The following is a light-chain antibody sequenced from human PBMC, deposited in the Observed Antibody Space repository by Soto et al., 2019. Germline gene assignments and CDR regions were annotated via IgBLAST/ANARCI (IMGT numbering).Light chain of an antibody. CDR1: QSFSSN. CDR2: GAS. CDR3: QQYNTWTQT. Sequence: EIVMTQSPATLSVSPGERATLSCRASQSFSSNLAWYQQKPGQAPSLLIYGASTRATGIPARFSGSVSGTEFTLTIRSLQSEDFAVYYCQQYNTWTQTFGQGTTLEIK. J-gene: IGKJ2*01. V-gene: IGKV3-15*01.